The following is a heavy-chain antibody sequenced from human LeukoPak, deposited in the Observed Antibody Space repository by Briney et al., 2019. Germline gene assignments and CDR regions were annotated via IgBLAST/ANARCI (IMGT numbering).Heavy chain of an antibody. CDR1: VGSFSGYY. V-gene: IGHV4-34*01. CDR2: IHHSGST. Sequence: PSETLSLTCAVYVGSFSGYYWSWIRQPPGKGLEWIGEIHHSGSTNYNPSLKSRVTISVDTSKNQFSLKLSSVTAADTAVYYCASDYERRFDPWGQGTLVTVSS. J-gene: IGHJ5*02. CDR3: ASDYERRFDP. D-gene: IGHD4-17*01.